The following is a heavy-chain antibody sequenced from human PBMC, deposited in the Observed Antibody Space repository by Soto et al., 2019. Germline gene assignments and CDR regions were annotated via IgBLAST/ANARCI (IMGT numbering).Heavy chain of an antibody. CDR2: IHYSGTT. D-gene: IGHD6-13*01. CDR3: AAGEASSRNLAPHYLDF. Sequence: SETLSLTCTVSGGSMRNYFWTWIRQPPGKGLEWIGYIHYSGTTSFFPSYNPSLRSRVTISEDTSKNQFSLKLLSVTTADTAVYFCAAGEASSRNLAPHYLDFWGQGTLVTVSS. J-gene: IGHJ4*02. CDR1: GGSMRNYF. V-gene: IGHV4-59*01.